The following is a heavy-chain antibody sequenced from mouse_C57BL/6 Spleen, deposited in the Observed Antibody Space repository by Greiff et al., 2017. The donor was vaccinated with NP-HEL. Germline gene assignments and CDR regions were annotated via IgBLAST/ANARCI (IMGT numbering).Heavy chain of an antibody. J-gene: IGHJ4*01. CDR1: GFTFSSYA. Sequence: DVQLQESGGGLVKPGGSLKLSCAASGFTFSSYAMSWVRQTPEKRLEWVATISDGGSYTYYPDNVKGRFTISRDNAKNNLYLQMSHLKSEDTAMYYCARDLGRNYYAMDYWGQGTSVTVSS. D-gene: IGHD4-1*01. CDR2: ISDGGSYT. V-gene: IGHV5-4*01. CDR3: ARDLGRNYYAMDY.